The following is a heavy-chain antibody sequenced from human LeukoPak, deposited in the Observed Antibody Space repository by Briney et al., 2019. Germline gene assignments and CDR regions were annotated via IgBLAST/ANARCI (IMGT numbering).Heavy chain of an antibody. CDR2: ISGFNGDT. CDR1: GYTFTSYG. Sequence: ASVKVSCKASGYTFTSYGISWVRQAPGQGLEWMGWISGFNGDTNYAQKFQGRVTMTTDTSTSTAYMGLRSLRSDDTAVYYCERYNSGSLGDYWGQGTLVTVSS. D-gene: IGHD6-19*01. V-gene: IGHV1-18*01. CDR3: ERYNSGSLGDY. J-gene: IGHJ4*02.